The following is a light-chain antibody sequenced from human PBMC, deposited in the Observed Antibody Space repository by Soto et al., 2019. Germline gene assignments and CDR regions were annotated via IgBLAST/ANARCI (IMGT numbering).Light chain of an antibody. J-gene: IGLJ1*01. CDR3: SSYRDSRTRV. CDR1: SSDVGHYNF. Sequence: QSALTQPASVSGSPGQSITISCTGTSSDVGHYNFVSWYQQHPGKAPKLLLYEVTNRPSGVSVRFSGSKSGNTASLTISGLQTEDEADYYCSSYRDSRTRVFGTGTKPPS. V-gene: IGLV2-14*01. CDR2: EVT.